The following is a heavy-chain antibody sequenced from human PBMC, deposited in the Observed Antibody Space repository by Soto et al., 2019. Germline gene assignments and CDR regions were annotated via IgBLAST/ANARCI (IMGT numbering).Heavy chain of an antibody. CDR2: TTYPGNT. D-gene: IGHD2-15*01. Sequence: SETLSLTRFVSCGSVTSYRWRWIRQFPWKGLERIAYTTYPGNTNYNPSLQIRVTISLDTSKSPLSLKMTSMTAADTAVYYIARDMHAGFTHYSNPWGQGTLVTVSS. J-gene: IGHJ5*02. V-gene: IGHV4-59*02. CDR1: CGSVTSYR. CDR3: ARDMHAGFTHYSNP.